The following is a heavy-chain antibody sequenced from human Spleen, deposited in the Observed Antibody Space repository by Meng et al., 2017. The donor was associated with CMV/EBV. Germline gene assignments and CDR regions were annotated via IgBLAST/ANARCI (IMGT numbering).Heavy chain of an antibody. J-gene: IGHJ4*02. V-gene: IGHV4-39*01. D-gene: IGHD2-21*01. CDR1: GGSISSSSYY. Sequence: SETLSLTCTVSGGSISSSSYYWGWIRQPPGKGLEWIGSLYYSGSTYYNPSLKSRVTISVDTSKNQFSLKLSSVTAADTAVYYGARGIVVAYYFDYWGQGTLVTVSS. CDR3: ARGIVVAYYFDY. CDR2: LYYSGST.